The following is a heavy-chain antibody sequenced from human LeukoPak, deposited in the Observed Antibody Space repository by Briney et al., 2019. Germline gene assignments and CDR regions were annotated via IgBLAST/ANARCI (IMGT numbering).Heavy chain of an antibody. V-gene: IGHV4-38-2*02. D-gene: IGHD3-3*01. J-gene: IGHJ5*02. CDR2: IYHSGNT. Sequence: SETLSLTCTVSGYSISSGYYWGWIRQPPGKGMEWIGSIYHSGNTYYNPSLKSRVTMSVDTSKNQFSLKLSSVTAADTAVYYCASSLWSGYYAKFDPWGQGTLVTVSS. CDR1: GYSISSGYY. CDR3: ASSLWSGYYAKFDP.